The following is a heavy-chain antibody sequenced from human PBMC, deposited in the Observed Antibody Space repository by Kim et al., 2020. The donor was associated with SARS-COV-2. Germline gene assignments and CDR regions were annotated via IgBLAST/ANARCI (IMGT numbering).Heavy chain of an antibody. CDR3: ARGAAGVWLGPDDY. Sequence: GGSLRLSCAASGFTFSSYAMHWVRQAPGKGLEWVAVISYDGSNKYNADSVKGRFTISRDNSKNTLYMQMNSLRTEDTAVYYCARGAAGVWLGPDDYWGQGTLVTVSS. CDR2: ISYDGSNK. CDR1: GFTFSSYA. V-gene: IGHV3-30-3*01. J-gene: IGHJ4*02. D-gene: IGHD3-10*01.